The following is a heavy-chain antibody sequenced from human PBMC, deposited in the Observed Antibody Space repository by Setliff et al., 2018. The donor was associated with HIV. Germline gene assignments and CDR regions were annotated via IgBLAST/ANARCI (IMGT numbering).Heavy chain of an antibody. V-gene: IGHV1-18*01. Sequence: ASVKVSCKASGYTFTSYGISWVRQAPGQGLEWMGWISAYNGNKNYAQKLQGRVTMTTDTSTSTAYMELRNLRSDDTAVYYCARDIKYGWGSHYIGPSPGFDYWGQGTMVTVSS. CDR2: ISAYNGNK. J-gene: IGHJ4*02. CDR3: ARDIKYGWGSHYIGPSPGFDY. D-gene: IGHD3-10*01. CDR1: GYTFTSYG.